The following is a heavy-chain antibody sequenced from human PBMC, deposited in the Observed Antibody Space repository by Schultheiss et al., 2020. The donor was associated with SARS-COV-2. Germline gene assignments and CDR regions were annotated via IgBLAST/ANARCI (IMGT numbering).Heavy chain of an antibody. D-gene: IGHD6-13*01. CDR2: VFYSGST. J-gene: IGHJ4*02. CDR3: ACYSSSWYNY. V-gene: IGHV4-59*01. Sequence: SKTLSLTCAVYGGSFSGYYWSWIRQPPGKGLEWIGYVFYSGSTNYNPSLKSRVTISVDTSKNQFSLKLSSVTAADTAVYYCACYSSSWYNYWGQGTLVTVSS. CDR1: GGSFSGYY.